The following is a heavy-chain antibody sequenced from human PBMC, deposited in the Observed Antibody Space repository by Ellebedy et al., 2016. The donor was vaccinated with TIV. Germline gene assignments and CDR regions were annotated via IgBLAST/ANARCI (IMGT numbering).Heavy chain of an antibody. D-gene: IGHD2-21*02. J-gene: IGHJ6*02. CDR2: VSHDGSSA. CDR1: GITLSIFG. Sequence: GGSLRLXXVGSGITLSIFGMHWVRQAPGKGLEWVAVVSHDGSSAYYADSVKGRFTISRDNSKNTLYLQMTGLRGEDTAVYYCAKDEATYGDYSYYYYGVDVWGQGTPVTVSS. CDR3: AKDEATYGDYSYYYYGVDV. V-gene: IGHV3-30*18.